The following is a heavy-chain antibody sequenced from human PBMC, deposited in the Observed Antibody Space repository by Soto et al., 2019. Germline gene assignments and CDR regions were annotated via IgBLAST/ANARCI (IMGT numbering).Heavy chain of an antibody. D-gene: IGHD2-15*01. V-gene: IGHV1-18*01. CDR3: ARYWSGGSNYYARFFDR. J-gene: IGHJ4*02. CDR2: INTYNGAT. CDR1: GYSIMTYG. Sequence: ASVKVSCKASGYSIMTYGLSWVRQAPGHGLEWMGWINTYNGATNFAQKVQGRVTMTTDKSTNTAYMELRSLSSDDTAVYYCARYWSGGSNYYARFFDRWGQGTLVTVSS.